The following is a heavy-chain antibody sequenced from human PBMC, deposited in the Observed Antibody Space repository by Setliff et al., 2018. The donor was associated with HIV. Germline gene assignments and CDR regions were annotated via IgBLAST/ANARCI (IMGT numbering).Heavy chain of an antibody. V-gene: IGHV4-59*01. CDR3: ARADSGYDLGELYYFDS. CDR1: GGSFSDYY. J-gene: IGHJ4*02. Sequence: PSETLSLTCAVYGGSFSDYYWSWIRQSPGKGLEYLAFTFHSGSIEYNPSLNSRVTMSVDTSKNQFYLQLTSVTAADTAVYYCARADSGYDLGELYYFDSWGQGTLVTVSS. D-gene: IGHD5-12*01. CDR2: TFHSGSI.